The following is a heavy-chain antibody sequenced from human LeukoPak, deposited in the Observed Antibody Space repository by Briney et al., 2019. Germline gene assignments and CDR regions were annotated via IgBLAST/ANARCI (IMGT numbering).Heavy chain of an antibody. D-gene: IGHD2-8*01. V-gene: IGHV3-64*01. Sequence: GGSLRLSCAASGFTFSSYAMHWVRQAPGKGLEYVSAISSNGGSTYYANSVKGRFTISRDNSKKTLYLQMGSLRAEDMAVYYCARGPTYCTNGVCYTAAFDYWGQGTLVTVSS. J-gene: IGHJ4*02. CDR3: ARGPTYCTNGVCYTAAFDY. CDR2: ISSNGGST. CDR1: GFTFSSYA.